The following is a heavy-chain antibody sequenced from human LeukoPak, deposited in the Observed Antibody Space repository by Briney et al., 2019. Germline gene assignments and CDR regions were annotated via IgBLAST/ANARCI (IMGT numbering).Heavy chain of an antibody. CDR1: GGSISSYY. V-gene: IGHV4-59*08. D-gene: IGHD5-24*01. Sequence: PSETLSLTCTVSGGSISSYYWSWIRQPPGKGLEWIGYIYYSGSTNYNPSLKSRVTISVDTSKNQLSLKLRSVTAADTAVYYCARGGRDGYTLYSLDYWGQGTLVTVSS. J-gene: IGHJ4*02. CDR3: ARGGRDGYTLYSLDY. CDR2: IYYSGST.